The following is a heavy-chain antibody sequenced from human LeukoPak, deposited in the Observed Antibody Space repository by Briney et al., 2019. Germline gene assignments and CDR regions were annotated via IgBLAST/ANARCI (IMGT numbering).Heavy chain of an antibody. D-gene: IGHD3-10*01. CDR2: IYYLGST. J-gene: IGHJ2*01. CDR1: GGSISSYY. Sequence: SQTLSLTCTVSGGSISSYYWSWIRQPPGKGLEWVGHIYYLGSTNYNPSLKSRVTISIDTSKNYFSLKLNSVIAADTAVYYCARDRPGSYWYFDLWGRGTLVTVSS. CDR3: ARDRPGSYWYFDL. V-gene: IGHV4-59*01.